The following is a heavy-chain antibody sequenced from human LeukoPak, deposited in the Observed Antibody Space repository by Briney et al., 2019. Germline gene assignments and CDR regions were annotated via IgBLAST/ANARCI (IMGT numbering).Heavy chain of an antibody. CDR1: GFPFSSHA. CDR2: ISAAGDNI. D-gene: IGHD1-26*01. CDR3: ARDGAVGATDLFDY. V-gene: IGHV3-23*01. Sequence: GGSLRLSCAASGFPFSSHALSWVRQTPGKGLEWVSSISAAGDNIYFADSVKGRFTISRDNSKNTLYLQMNSLRAEDTAVYYCARDGAVGATDLFDYWGQGTLVTVSS. J-gene: IGHJ4*02.